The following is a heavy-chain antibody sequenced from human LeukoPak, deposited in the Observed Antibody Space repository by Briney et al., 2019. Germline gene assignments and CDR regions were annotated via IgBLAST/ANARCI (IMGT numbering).Heavy chain of an antibody. CDR1: GGSISSYY. Sequence: PSETLSLTCTVSGGSISSYYWSRIRQPAGKGLEWIGRIYTSGSTNYNASLKSRVSMSVDTSKNQFSLKLSSGTAADTAVFYCARENSGSYRELDYWGQGTLVTVSS. CDR2: IYTSGST. CDR3: ARENSGSYRELDY. J-gene: IGHJ4*02. D-gene: IGHD1-26*01. V-gene: IGHV4-4*07.